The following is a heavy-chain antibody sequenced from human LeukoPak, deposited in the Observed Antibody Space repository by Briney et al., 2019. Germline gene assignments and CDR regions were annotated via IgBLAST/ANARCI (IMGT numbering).Heavy chain of an antibody. V-gene: IGHV1-2*02. CDR1: GYTFTGYY. CDR2: INPNSGGT. D-gene: IGHD1-26*01. J-gene: IGHJ5*02. Sequence: ASVKVSCKASGYTFTGYYMHWVRQAPGQGLEWMGWINPNSGGTNYAQKFQGRVTMTRDTSISTAYMELSRLRSDDTAVYYCARDRKGATRILNWFDPWGQGTLVTVSS. CDR3: ARDRKGATRILNWFDP.